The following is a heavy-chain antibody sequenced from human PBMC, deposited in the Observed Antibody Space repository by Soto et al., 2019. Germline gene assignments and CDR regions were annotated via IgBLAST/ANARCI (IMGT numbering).Heavy chain of an antibody. Sequence: QVQLQESGPGLVKPSETLSLTCTVSGGSISSYYWRWIRQPPGKGLEWIGYIYYSGRTNYNPSPKSRVTVSVDTSKNQFSLKLSSVTAADTAVYYCARLQYTFDYWGQGTLVTFSS. CDR2: IYYSGRT. CDR3: ARLQYTFDY. J-gene: IGHJ4*02. D-gene: IGHD1-1*01. V-gene: IGHV4-59*08. CDR1: GGSISSYY.